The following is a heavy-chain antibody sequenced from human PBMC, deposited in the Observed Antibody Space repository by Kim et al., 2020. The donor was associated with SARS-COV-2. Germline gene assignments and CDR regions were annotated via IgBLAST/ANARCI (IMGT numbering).Heavy chain of an antibody. Sequence: NSYSDSVKGRFTISRDNSKNTLYLQMNSLRAEDTAVYYCARDDLTGRPDYWGQGTLVTVSS. CDR3: ARDDLTGRPDY. CDR2: N. D-gene: IGHD3-9*01. V-gene: IGHV3-33*01. J-gene: IGHJ4*02.